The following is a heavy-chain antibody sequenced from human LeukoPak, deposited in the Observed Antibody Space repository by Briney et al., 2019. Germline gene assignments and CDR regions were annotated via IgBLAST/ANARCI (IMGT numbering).Heavy chain of an antibody. V-gene: IGHV3-23*01. Sequence: GGSLRLSCAASGFTFSSYAMSWVRQAPGKGLEWVSAISGSGGTSYYADSVKGRFTISRDNSKNTLHLHMNSLRAEDTAVYYCAKGWRGYELFGYWGQGTLVTVSS. J-gene: IGHJ4*02. CDR2: ISGSGGTS. D-gene: IGHD5-12*01. CDR3: AKGWRGYELFGY. CDR1: GFTFSSYA.